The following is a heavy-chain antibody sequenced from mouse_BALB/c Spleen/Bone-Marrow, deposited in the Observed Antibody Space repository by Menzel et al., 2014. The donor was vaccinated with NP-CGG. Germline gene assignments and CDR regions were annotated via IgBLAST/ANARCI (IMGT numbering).Heavy chain of an antibody. J-gene: IGHJ1*01. CDR3: TREDRDWYFDV. CDR1: GYTFTSYW. V-gene: IGHV1S22*01. Sequence: GSELVRPGASVKLSCKASGYTFTSYWMHWVKQRPGQGLEWIGNNYPGRGSTNYDEKFKSKATLTVDTSPSTAYMQLSSLTSEDSAVYFCTREDRDWYFDVWGAGTTVTVSS. CDR2: NYPGRGST.